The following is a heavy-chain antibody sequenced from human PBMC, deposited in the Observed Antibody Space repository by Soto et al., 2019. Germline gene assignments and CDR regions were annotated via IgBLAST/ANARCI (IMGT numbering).Heavy chain of an antibody. CDR3: ARNYDSSGYYYEEDFDY. D-gene: IGHD3-22*01. CDR2: IWYDGSNK. CDR1: GFTFSSYG. V-gene: IGHV3-33*01. Sequence: QVQLVESGGGVVQPGRSLRLSCAASGFTFSSYGMHWVRQAPGKGLEWVAVIWYDGSNKYYADSVKGRFTISRDNSKNMLYLQMNSLRAEDTAVYYCARNYDSSGYYYEEDFDYWGQGTLVTVSS. J-gene: IGHJ4*02.